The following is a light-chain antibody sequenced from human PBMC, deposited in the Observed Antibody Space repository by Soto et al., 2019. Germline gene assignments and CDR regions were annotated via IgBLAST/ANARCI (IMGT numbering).Light chain of an antibody. CDR2: EVS. J-gene: IGLJ2*01. Sequence: QSALTQPASVSGSPGQSITIYCTGTSSDVGGYNYVSWYQQHPGKAPKLMIYEVSNRPSGVSNRFSGSKSGNTASLTISGLQAEDEADYYCSSYTSSSTLGVFGVRTKLTVL. V-gene: IGLV2-14*01. CDR1: SSDVGGYNY. CDR3: SSYTSSSTLGV.